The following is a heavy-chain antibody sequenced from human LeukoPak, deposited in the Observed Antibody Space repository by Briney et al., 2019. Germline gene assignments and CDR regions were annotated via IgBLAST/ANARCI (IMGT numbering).Heavy chain of an antibody. V-gene: IGHV3-23*01. CDR2: ISGSGGST. J-gene: IGHJ4*02. D-gene: IGHD3-3*01. CDR3: AKFDFWSGYYPEY. CDR1: GLTFSSYA. Sequence: GGSLRLSCAASGLTFSSYAMSWVRQAPGKGLEWVSAISGSGGSTYYADSVKGRFTISRDNSKNTLYLQMNSLRAEDTAVYYCAKFDFWSGYYPEYWGQGTLVTVSS.